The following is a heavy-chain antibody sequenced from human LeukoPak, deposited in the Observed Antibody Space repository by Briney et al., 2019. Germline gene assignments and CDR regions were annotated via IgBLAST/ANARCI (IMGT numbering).Heavy chain of an antibody. CDR1: GGSVSSGGFS. CDR2: IYYTGNT. CDR3: AGGRSNYYGMDV. V-gene: IGHV4-61*08. D-gene: IGHD1-26*01. J-gene: IGHJ6*02. Sequence: SETLSLTCTVSGGSVSSGGFSWSWIRQPPGKGLEWINYIYYTGNTDYNPSLKSRVTISVDTSKNQFSLKVSSVTAADTAVYYCAGGRSNYYGMDVWGQGTTVTVSS.